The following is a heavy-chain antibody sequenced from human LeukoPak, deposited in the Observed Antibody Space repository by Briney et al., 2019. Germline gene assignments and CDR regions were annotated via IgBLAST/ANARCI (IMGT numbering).Heavy chain of an antibody. CDR3: AKVEQQRYYYYYYMDV. J-gene: IGHJ6*03. CDR1: GFTFSSYG. D-gene: IGHD6-13*01. V-gene: IGHV3-30*02. Sequence: GGSLRLSCAASGFTFSSYGMHWVRQAPGKGLEWVAFIRYDGSNKYYADSVKGRFTISRDNSKNTLYLQMNSLRAEDTAVHYCAKVEQQRYYYYYYMDVWGKGTTVTVSS. CDR2: IRYDGSNK.